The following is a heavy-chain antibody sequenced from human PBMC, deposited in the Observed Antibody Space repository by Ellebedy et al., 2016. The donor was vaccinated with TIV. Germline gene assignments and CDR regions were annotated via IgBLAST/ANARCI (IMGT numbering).Heavy chain of an antibody. CDR1: GYSIRNGYY. Sequence: SETLSLTCSVSGYSIRNGYYWGWIRQPPGEGLVWLGKIYQSGRTYYNPSLKSRVTISVDTSKNQFSLTLNSVTAADTAVYYCVRYDSRGAGATAVDYWGQGTLVTVSS. CDR2: IYQSGRT. V-gene: IGHV4-38-2*02. D-gene: IGHD1-26*01. CDR3: VRYDSRGAGATAVDY. J-gene: IGHJ4*02.